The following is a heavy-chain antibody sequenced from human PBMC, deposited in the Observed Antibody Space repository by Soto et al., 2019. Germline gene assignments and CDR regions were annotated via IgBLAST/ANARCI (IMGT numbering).Heavy chain of an antibody. CDR3: AHTRTGTYYDILTGYYYFDY. D-gene: IGHD3-9*01. J-gene: IGHJ4*02. Sequence: QITLKESGPTLVKPTQTLTLTCTFSGFSLSTSGVGVGWIRQPPGKALEWLALIYWDDDKRYSPSLKSRLTITKDTSKNQVVLTMTNMDPVDTATYYCAHTRTGTYYDILTGYYYFDYWGQGTLVTVSS. V-gene: IGHV2-5*02. CDR1: GFSLSTSGVG. CDR2: IYWDDDK.